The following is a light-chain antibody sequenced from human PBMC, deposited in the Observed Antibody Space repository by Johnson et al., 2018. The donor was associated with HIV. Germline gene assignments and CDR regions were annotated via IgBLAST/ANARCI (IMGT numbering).Light chain of an antibody. CDR2: ENN. CDR1: SSDIGNNY. CDR3: GTWDNSLSTGGV. Sequence: QSVLTQPPSVSAAPGQKVTISCSGSSSDIGNNYVSWYQQVPGTAPKLLIHENNKRPSGIPDRFSGSNSGTSATLGITGLQTGDEADYYCGTWDNSLSTGGVFGTGNKVTVL. J-gene: IGLJ1*01. V-gene: IGLV1-51*02.